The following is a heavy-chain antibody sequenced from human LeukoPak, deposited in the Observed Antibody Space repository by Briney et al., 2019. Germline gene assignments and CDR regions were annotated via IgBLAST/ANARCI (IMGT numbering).Heavy chain of an antibody. CDR3: ARQEQQLIYNWFDP. J-gene: IGHJ5*02. V-gene: IGHV4-61*05. Sequence: SETLSLTCTVSGGSISTSNYYWGWIRQPPGKGLEWLGYIYYSGSTNYNPSLKSRVTISVDTSKNQFSLRLTSVTAADTAVYYCARQEQQLIYNWFDPWGQGTLVTVS. CDR1: GGSISTSNYY. CDR2: IYYSGST. D-gene: IGHD6-13*01.